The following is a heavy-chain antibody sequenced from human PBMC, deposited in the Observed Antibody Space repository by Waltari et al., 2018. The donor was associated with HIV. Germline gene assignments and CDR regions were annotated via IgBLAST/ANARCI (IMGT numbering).Heavy chain of an antibody. J-gene: IGHJ4*02. Sequence: QVQLVQSGAEVKKPGASVKVSCKASGYTFTSYGISWVRQAPGQGLEWMGWISAYNGNTNYAQKLQGRVTMTTDTSTSTADMELRSLSSDDTAVYYCARDKTTYYYGSGVSYWGQGTLVTVSS. V-gene: IGHV1-18*01. CDR2: ISAYNGNT. CDR3: ARDKTTYYYGSGVSY. CDR1: GYTFTSYG. D-gene: IGHD3-10*01.